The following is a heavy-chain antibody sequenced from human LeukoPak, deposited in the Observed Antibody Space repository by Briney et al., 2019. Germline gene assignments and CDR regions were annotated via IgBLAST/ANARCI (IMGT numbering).Heavy chain of an antibody. D-gene: IGHD5-18*01. J-gene: IGHJ4*02. CDR1: GFTFSSYW. V-gene: IGHV3-74*01. Sequence: GGSLRLSCAASGFTFSSYWMHWVRQAPGKGLVWVSRINSDGSSTSYADSVKGRFTISRDNAKNTLYLQMNSLRAEDTAVYYCARGGKYSYGNFDCWGQGTLVTVSS. CDR2: INSDGSST. CDR3: ARGGKYSYGNFDC.